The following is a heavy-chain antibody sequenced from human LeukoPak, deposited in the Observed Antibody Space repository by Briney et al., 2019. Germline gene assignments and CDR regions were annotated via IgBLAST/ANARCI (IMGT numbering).Heavy chain of an antibody. CDR2: ISSSGSTI. D-gene: IGHD1-26*01. J-gene: IGHJ4*02. CDR3: ARRQVVGGSGEFDY. Sequence: PGGSLRLSCAASGSTFSSYEMNWVRQAPGKGLEWVSYISSSGSTIYYADSVKGRFTISRDNAKNSLYLQMNSLRAEDTALYYCARRQVVGGSGEFDYWGQGTLVTVSS. CDR1: GSTFSSYE. V-gene: IGHV3-48*03.